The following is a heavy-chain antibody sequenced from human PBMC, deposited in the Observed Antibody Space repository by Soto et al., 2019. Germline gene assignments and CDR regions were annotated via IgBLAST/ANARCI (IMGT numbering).Heavy chain of an antibody. Sequence: EGSLRLSCAASGFTFNTYNMHWVRQTPGRGLEWVSAISGRGDGTYYAASVKGRFTVSRDNSNLYLQMNSLRVEDTAVYYCAKSTHWGYDSSGSDYWGQGTLVTVSS. J-gene: IGHJ4*02. D-gene: IGHD3-22*01. CDR1: GFTFNTYN. V-gene: IGHV3-23*01. CDR2: ISGRGDGT. CDR3: AKSTHWGYDSSGSDY.